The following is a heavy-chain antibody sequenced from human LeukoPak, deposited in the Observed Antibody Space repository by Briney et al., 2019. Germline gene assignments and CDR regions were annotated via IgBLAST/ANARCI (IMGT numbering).Heavy chain of an antibody. CDR3: ARGRNYGSGSYVFDY. V-gene: IGHV3-23*01. J-gene: IGHJ4*02. Sequence: GGSLRLSCAASGFTFRSYGMSWVRQAPGKGLEWVSAISGSGGSTHYADSVKGRFTISRDNSKNSVYLQMNSLRAEDTAVYYCARGRNYGSGSYVFDYWGQGTLVTVSS. CDR2: ISGSGGST. D-gene: IGHD3-10*01. CDR1: GFTFRSYG.